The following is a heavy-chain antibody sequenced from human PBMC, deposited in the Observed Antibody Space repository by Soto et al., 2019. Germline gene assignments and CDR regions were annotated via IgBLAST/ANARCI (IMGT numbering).Heavy chain of an antibody. V-gene: IGHV3-66*01. J-gene: IGHJ6*03. Sequence: GRLLRDSCGAAEVSICNYVMSRFRQNPGKGLVECASVIDSGGTTYYADSVKGRFTISRDNSKNTLYLQMNSLRAEDTAVYYCARARVEVVVPPNYYYMDVWGKGTTVTVSS. CDR2: IDSGGTT. CDR1: EVSICNYV. CDR3: ARARVEVVVPPNYYYMDV. D-gene: IGHD2-2*01.